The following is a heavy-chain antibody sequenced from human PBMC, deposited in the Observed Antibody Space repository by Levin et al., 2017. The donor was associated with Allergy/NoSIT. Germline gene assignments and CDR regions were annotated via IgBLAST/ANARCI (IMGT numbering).Heavy chain of an antibody. Sequence: GESLKISCAASGFTFSSYAMSWVRQAPGKGLEWVSAISGSGADAYYADSVKGRFTISRDNSKHTLYLQMHSLGAEDTALYYCAKDECYHSTTYAEYFHLWGQGTLVAVSS. CDR3: AKDECYHSTTYAEYFHL. CDR1: GFTFSSYA. V-gene: IGHV3-23*01. CDR2: ISGSGADA. J-gene: IGHJ1*01. D-gene: IGHD2/OR15-2a*01.